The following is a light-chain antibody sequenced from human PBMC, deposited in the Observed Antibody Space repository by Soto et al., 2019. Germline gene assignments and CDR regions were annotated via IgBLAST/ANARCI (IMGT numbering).Light chain of an antibody. Sequence: DIQLTQSPSTLSASVGDRVTITCRASQTISSWLAWYQQKPGKAPNLLIYKASSLESGVPTRFSVSGSGTELTLTFSSLLHDDVATYYCKQYSSYAKTFGQGTKADI. CDR1: QTISSW. J-gene: IGKJ1*01. CDR3: KQYSSYAKT. V-gene: IGKV1-5*03. CDR2: KAS.